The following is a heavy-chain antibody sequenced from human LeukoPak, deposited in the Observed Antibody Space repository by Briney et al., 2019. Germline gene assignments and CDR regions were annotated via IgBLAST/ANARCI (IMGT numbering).Heavy chain of an antibody. CDR3: VRLGSTSPGNWYKLFDQ. Sequence: SVKVSCKASGGTFSSYAISWVRQAPGQGLEWMGGIIPIFGTANYAQKFQGRVTITADVSTSTAYMELSSLRSEDTAVYYCVRLGSTSPGNWYKLFDQWGQGTLVTVSS. CDR2: IIPIFGTA. V-gene: IGHV1-69*13. J-gene: IGHJ4*02. CDR1: GGTFSSYA. D-gene: IGHD2-2*01.